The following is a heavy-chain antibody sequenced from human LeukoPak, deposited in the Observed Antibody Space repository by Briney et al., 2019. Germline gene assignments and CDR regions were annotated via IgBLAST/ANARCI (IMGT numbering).Heavy chain of an antibody. CDR1: GVTFRSY. D-gene: IGHD5-12*01. J-gene: IGHJ4*02. CDR3: TTKVTRGNSGDDYDD. Sequence: SGGSLRLSCAVSGVTFRSYVHWVRQAPGKGLEWVALISSDGNDKLYGDSVRGRFTISRDDSKSTLYLQMNSLRAEDTAVYYCTTKVTRGNSGDDYDDWGQGTLVTVSS. CDR2: ISSDGNDK. V-gene: IGHV3-30*03.